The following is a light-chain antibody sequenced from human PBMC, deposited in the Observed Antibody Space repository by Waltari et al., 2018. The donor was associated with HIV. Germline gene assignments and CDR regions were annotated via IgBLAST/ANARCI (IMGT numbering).Light chain of an antibody. V-gene: IGKV3-20*01. CDR3: QQYGSSVWT. CDR1: QTVSSSS. CDR2: GAS. J-gene: IGKJ1*01. Sequence: EIVLTQSPDTVSLSPGERVTLSCRASQTVSSSSLAWHQQKPGQAPRLLIYGASSRATGIPDRFSGSGSGTDFTLTINRLEPEDFAVYYCQQYGSSVWTFGQGTKVEI.